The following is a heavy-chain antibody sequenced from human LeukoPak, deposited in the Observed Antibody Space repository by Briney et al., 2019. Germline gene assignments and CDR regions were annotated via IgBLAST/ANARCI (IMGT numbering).Heavy chain of an antibody. V-gene: IGHV3-23*01. D-gene: IGHD2-15*01. CDR3: AKETVVVVATTPNAFDI. J-gene: IGHJ3*02. CDR1: GFTFSSYA. Sequence: GGSLRLSCAASGFTFSSYAMSWVRQAPGKGLEWVSGISGSGGSTHYADSVKDRFTISRDNSKNTLYLQMNSLRAEDTAVYYCAKETVVVVATTPNAFDIWGQGTMVTVSS. CDR2: ISGSGGST.